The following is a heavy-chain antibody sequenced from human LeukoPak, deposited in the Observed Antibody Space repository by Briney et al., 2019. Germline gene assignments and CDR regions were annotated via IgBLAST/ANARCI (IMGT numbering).Heavy chain of an antibody. D-gene: IGHD6-13*01. CDR2: IYYSGST. V-gene: IGHV4-39*01. CDR1: GGSISSSSYY. Sequence: SETLSFTCTVSGGSISSSSYYWGWIRQPPGKGLEWIGSIYYSGSTYYNPSLKSRVTISVDTSKNQFSLKLSSVTAADTAVYYCARSIAAAGTLGSWGQGTLVTVSS. CDR3: ARSIAAAGTLGS. J-gene: IGHJ5*02.